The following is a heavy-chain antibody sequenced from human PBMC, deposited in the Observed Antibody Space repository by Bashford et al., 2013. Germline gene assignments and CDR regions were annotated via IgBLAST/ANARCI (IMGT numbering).Heavy chain of an antibody. CDR2: TYYRSKWYV. Sequence: SQTPLTHLCHLRDSVSSNSAAWNWIRQSPSRGLEWLGRTYYRSKWYVDYAVSVKSRISINPDTSKNQFSLQLNSVTPEDTAVYYCARVPSSGWYLRPPYYFDCWGQGTLVTVSS. CDR3: ARVPSSGWYLRPPYYFDC. J-gene: IGHJ4*02. CDR1: DSVSSNSAA. V-gene: IGHV6-1*01. D-gene: IGHD6-19*01.